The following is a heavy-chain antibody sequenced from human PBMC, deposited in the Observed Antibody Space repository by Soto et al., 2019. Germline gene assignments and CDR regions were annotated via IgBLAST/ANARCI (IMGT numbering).Heavy chain of an antibody. J-gene: IGHJ4*02. Sequence: GSLRLSCAASGFTFSSYAMSWVRQAPGKGLEWVSAISGSGGSTYYADSVKGRFTISRDNSKNTLYLQMNSLRAEDTAVYYCAKAGAPQLVPDYWGQGTLVTVSS. CDR2: ISGSGGST. D-gene: IGHD6-13*01. CDR1: GFTFSSYA. V-gene: IGHV3-23*01. CDR3: AKAGAPQLVPDY.